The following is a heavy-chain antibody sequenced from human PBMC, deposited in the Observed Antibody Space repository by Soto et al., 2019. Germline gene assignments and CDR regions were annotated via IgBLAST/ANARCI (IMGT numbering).Heavy chain of an antibody. CDR1: GFTFSSDG. CDR2: IWYDGSNK. V-gene: IGHV3-33*01. J-gene: IGHJ6*03. CDR3: ARRGSGSYYFDYYYSYYMDV. D-gene: IGHD3-10*01. Sequence: GGSLRLSCAASGFTFSSDGMHWVRQAPGKGLEWVAVIWYDGSNKYYADSVKGRFTISRDNSKNTLYLQMNSLRAEDTAVYYCARRGSGSYYFDYYYSYYMDVWGKGTTVTVSS.